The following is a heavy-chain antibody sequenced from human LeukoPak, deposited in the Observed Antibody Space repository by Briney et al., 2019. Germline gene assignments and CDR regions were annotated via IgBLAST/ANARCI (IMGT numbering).Heavy chain of an antibody. Sequence: GGSLRLSCAASGFNFDDYAMSWVRQAPGKGLECVSGTNWNGDITTYADSVKGRFTISRDDTKNSLYLQMNSLRAEDTALYYCARGGMTTVTHYFDYWGQGTLVTVSS. CDR1: GFNFDDYA. J-gene: IGHJ4*02. D-gene: IGHD4-17*01. CDR2: TNWNGDIT. V-gene: IGHV3-20*04. CDR3: ARGGMTTVTHYFDY.